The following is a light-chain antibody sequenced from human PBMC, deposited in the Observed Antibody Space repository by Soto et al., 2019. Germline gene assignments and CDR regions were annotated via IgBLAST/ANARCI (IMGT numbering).Light chain of an antibody. J-gene: IGKJ4*02. CDR2: VAS. V-gene: IGKV3-20*01. CDR3: QQYNKWPPLT. Sequence: ELVLTHSRGTPSSSPRERAILSCRASQSATNNYLAWYQQKPGQAPRLVIYVASTRATGIPARFSASGSGTDITLTISSLEWLDFAVYFRQQYNKWPPLTFGGGTKGEI. CDR1: QSATNNY.